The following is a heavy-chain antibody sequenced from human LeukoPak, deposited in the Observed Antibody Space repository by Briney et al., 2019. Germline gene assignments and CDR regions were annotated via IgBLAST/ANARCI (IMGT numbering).Heavy chain of an antibody. Sequence: PGGSLRLSCAASGFTVSSNYMSWVRQAPGKGLEWVGFTRGTAYGGTIEYAASVKGRFTISRGDSKSIAYLQMNSLKTEDTAVYYCTRDPGAPYYDSSGYYSDYWGQGTLVTVSS. CDR2: TRGTAYGGTI. CDR1: GFTVSSNY. J-gene: IGHJ4*02. D-gene: IGHD3-22*01. CDR3: TRDPGAPYYDSSGYYSDY. V-gene: IGHV3-49*04.